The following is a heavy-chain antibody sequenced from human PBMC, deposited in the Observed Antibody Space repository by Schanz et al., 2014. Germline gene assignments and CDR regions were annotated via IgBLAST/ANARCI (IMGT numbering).Heavy chain of an antibody. D-gene: IGHD2-2*01. CDR2: INPSGGTT. CDR3: ARELCSSTTCYVRYDP. CDR1: GYTFTTYY. V-gene: IGHV1-46*01. J-gene: IGHJ5*02. Sequence: QVQLVQSGAEVKKPGASVKVSCKASGYTFTTYYIHWVRQAPGQGLEWMGIINPSGGTTKYAQRFQGRVTMTWDTSTSTVSMELSSLTSDDTAVYYCARELCSSTTCYVRYDPWGQGTLVTVSS.